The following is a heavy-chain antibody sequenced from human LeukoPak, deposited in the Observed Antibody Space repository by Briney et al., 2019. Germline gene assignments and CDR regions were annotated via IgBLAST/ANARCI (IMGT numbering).Heavy chain of an antibody. CDR3: ARAKWSEWELLGYFDY. CDR1: GYTFTSYY. D-gene: IGHD1-26*01. J-gene: IGHJ4*02. CDR2: INPSGGST. Sequence: ASVKVSCKASGYTFTSYYMHWVRQAPGQGLEWMGIINPSGGSTSYAQKFRGRVTMTRDTSTSTAYMELSSLRSEDTAVYYCARAKWSEWELLGYFDYWGQGTLVTVSS. V-gene: IGHV1-46*01.